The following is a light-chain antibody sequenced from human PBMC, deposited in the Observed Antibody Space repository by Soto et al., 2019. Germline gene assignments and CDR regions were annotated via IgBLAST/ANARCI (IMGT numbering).Light chain of an antibody. V-gene: IGKV3-15*01. CDR1: QSVNSN. CDR2: GAS. J-gene: IGKJ1*01. Sequence: EIVLTQSPGTLSLSPGERATLSCRASQSVNSNLAWYHLKPGQAPRLLIYGASIRAAGIPARFTGSESGTEFTLSISSLQSEDFAVYYCQQYDDSPWTFGHGTKVEIK. CDR3: QQYDDSPWT.